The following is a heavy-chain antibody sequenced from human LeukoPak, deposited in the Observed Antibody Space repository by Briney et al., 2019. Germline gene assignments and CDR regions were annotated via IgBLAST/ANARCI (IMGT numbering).Heavy chain of an antibody. D-gene: IGHD6-19*01. CDR1: GFTFSSYA. J-gene: IGHJ4*02. V-gene: IGHV3-23*01. CDR3: APHAETSGWYVDYFDY. Sequence: PGGSLRLSCAASGFTFSSYAMSWVRQAPGKGLEWVSVISGSGGSTYYADSVKGRFTISRDNSKNTLYLQMNSLRAEDTAVYYCAPHAETSGWYVDYFDYWGQGTLVTVSS. CDR2: ISGSGGST.